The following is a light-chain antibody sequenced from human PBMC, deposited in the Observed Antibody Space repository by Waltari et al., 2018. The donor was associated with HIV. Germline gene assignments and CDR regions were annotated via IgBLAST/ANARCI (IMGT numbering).Light chain of an antibody. V-gene: IGKV3-20*01. CDR2: GAS. CDR1: QSVSRSY. Sequence: EIVLTQSPGTLSVSPGERATLSCRASQSVSRSYLAWYQQKPGQAPRLLIYGASSRATGIPDRFSGSGSGTDFTLTISRLEPEDFAVYYRQQYGSSPRYSFGQGTRLEIK. CDR3: QQYGSSPRYS. J-gene: IGKJ2*03.